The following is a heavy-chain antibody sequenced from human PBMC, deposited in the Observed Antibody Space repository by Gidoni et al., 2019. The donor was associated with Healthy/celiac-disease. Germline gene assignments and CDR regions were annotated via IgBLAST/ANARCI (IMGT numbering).Heavy chain of an antibody. Sequence: QVQLQQWGAGLLKPSETLSLTCAVYGGSFSGYYWSWIRQPPGKGLEWIGEINHSGSTNYNPSLKSRVTISVDTSKNQFSLKLSSVTAADTAVYYCARDPIAAAGTGDYWGQGTLVTVSS. CDR3: ARDPIAAAGTGDY. CDR2: INHSGST. V-gene: IGHV4-34*01. D-gene: IGHD6-13*01. J-gene: IGHJ4*02. CDR1: GGSFSGYY.